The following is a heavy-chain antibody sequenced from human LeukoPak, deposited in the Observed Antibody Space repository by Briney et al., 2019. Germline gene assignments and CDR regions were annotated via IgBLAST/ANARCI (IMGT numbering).Heavy chain of an antibody. Sequence: GGSLRLSCAASGFTFSSYGMHWVRQAPGKGLEWVAVISYDGSNKYYADSVRGRFTISRDNSKNTLYLQMNSLRAEDTAVYYCAKDRGYSYGYLVFWGQGTLVTVSS. V-gene: IGHV3-30*18. CDR3: AKDRGYSYGYLVF. CDR2: ISYDGSNK. J-gene: IGHJ4*02. D-gene: IGHD5-18*01. CDR1: GFTFSSYG.